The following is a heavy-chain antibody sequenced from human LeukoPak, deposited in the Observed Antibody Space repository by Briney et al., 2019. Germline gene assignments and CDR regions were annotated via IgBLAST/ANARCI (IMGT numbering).Heavy chain of an antibody. V-gene: IGHV1-2*02. Sequence: ASVKVSCKASGYTFTGYYMHWVRQAPGQGLEWMGWINPNSGGTNYAQKFQGRVTMTRDTSISTAYMELSRLRSEDTAVYYCARRRIFGVVFARAVGMDVWGQGTTVTVSS. CDR2: INPNSGGT. CDR3: ARRRIFGVVFARAVGMDV. J-gene: IGHJ6*02. CDR1: GYTFTGYY. D-gene: IGHD3-3*01.